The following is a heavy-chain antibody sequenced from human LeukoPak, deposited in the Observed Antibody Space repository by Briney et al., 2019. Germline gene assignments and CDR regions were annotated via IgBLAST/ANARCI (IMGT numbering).Heavy chain of an antibody. V-gene: IGHV4-34*01. CDR3: ARRKNYSGSYAFDY. Sequence: SETLSLTCAVYGGSFSDYYWSCIRQPPGKGVEWIGEINHSGSTNYNPSLKSRVTISVDTSKNQFSLKLSSVTAADTAVYYCARRKNYSGSYAFDYWGQGTLVTVSS. CDR2: INHSGST. J-gene: IGHJ4*02. CDR1: GGSFSDYY. D-gene: IGHD1-26*01.